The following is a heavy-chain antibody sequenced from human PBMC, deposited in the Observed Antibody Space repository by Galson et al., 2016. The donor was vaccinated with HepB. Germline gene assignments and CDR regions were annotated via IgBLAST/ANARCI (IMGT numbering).Heavy chain of an antibody. D-gene: IGHD2-15*01. Sequence: SLRLSCAASGLNVTSDYMHWVRQAPGKGLEWVSGIHWNGESKSYGDSVRGRFTIYRDNARNSLNLQLSSLRAEDTALYYCARVGGGGQRGAFDIWGQGTMVIVSS. V-gene: IGHV3-20*04. CDR2: IHWNGESK. J-gene: IGHJ3*02. CDR3: ARVGGGGQRGAFDI. CDR1: GLNVTSDY.